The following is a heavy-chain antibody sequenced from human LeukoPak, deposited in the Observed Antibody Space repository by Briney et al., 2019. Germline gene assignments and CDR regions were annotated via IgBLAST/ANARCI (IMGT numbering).Heavy chain of an antibody. CDR3: AKPYSSGWQPPPNADYLDY. V-gene: IGHV3-23*01. Sequence: PGGSLRLSCAVSGFTFSSYSMSWVRQAPGKGLEWVSAISGSGGSTYYADSVNGRFTITRDNTKNTLYLQMNSLRAEDTAGYYCAKPYSSGWQPPPNADYLDYWGQGTLVTVSS. J-gene: IGHJ4*02. D-gene: IGHD6-19*01. CDR1: GFTFSSYS. CDR2: ISGSGGST.